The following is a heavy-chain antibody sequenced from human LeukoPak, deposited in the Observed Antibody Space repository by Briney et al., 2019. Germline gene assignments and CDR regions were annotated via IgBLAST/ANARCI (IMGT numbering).Heavy chain of an antibody. CDR2: INHSGST. CDR3: ARGPDSSGYYSLKRHYYYMDV. Sequence: SETLSLTCAVYGGSFSGYYWSWIRQPPGKGLEWIGEINHSGSTNYNPSLKSRVTISVDTSKNQFSLKLSSVTAADTAVYYCARGPDSSGYYSLKRHYYYMDVWGKGTTVTVSS. J-gene: IGHJ6*03. V-gene: IGHV4-34*01. CDR1: GGSFSGYY. D-gene: IGHD3-22*01.